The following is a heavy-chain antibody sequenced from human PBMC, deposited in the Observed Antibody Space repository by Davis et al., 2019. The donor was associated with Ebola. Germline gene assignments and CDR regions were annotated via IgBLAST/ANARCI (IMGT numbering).Heavy chain of an antibody. CDR1: GGSISSSSYY. CDR2: IYYSGST. CDR3: ARPMPDSWSGQTHYYYGMDV. Sequence: SETLSLTCTVSGGSISSSSYYWGWIRQPPGKGLEWIGSIYYSGSTYYNPSLKSRVTISVDTSKNQFSLKLSSVTAADTAVYYCARPMPDSWSGQTHYYYGMDVWGKGTTVTVSS. D-gene: IGHD3-3*01. V-gene: IGHV4-39*01. J-gene: IGHJ6*04.